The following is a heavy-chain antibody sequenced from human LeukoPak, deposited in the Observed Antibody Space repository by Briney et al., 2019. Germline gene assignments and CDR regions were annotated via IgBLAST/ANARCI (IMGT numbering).Heavy chain of an antibody. J-gene: IGHJ4*02. CDR1: GYTFTGYY. CDR2: INPNSGGT. V-gene: IGHV1-2*02. D-gene: IGHD3-10*01. Sequence: ASVKVSCKASGYTFTGYYMHWVRQAPGQGLEWMGWINPNSGGTNYAQKFQGRVTMTRDTSINTAYMELSRLRSDDTAVYYCARVLLPGDLPDSREDYWGQGTLVTVSS. CDR3: ARVLLPGDLPDSREDY.